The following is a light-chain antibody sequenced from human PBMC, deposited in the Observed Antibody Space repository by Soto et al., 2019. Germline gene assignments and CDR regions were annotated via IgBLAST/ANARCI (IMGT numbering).Light chain of an antibody. CDR1: PGIRNA. CDR2: AVS. J-gene: IGKJ2*01. V-gene: IGKV1-17*01. CDR3: LQHTSLPLT. Sequence: DIQMTQSPSSLSASVGDRVTITCRSSPGIRNALSWYQQKPGKAPKRLIYAVSTLQSGVPSRFSGTGSGTEFTLTINILQPDDFATYYCLQHTSLPLTFGQGTKLEIK.